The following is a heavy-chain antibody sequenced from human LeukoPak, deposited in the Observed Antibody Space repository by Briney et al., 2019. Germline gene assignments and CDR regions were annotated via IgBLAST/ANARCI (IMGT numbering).Heavy chain of an antibody. D-gene: IGHD3-10*01. V-gene: IGHV3-7*01. Sequence: GGSLRLSCAGPGFTFSSYWMSWVRQAPGRGLEWVANIKQDGSEKYYVDSVKGRFTISRDNTKNSLYLQMNSLRAEDTAVYYCASIVEEFGELLYDYWGQGTLVTVSS. CDR3: ASIVEEFGELLYDY. CDR2: IKQDGSEK. J-gene: IGHJ4*02. CDR1: GFTFSSYW.